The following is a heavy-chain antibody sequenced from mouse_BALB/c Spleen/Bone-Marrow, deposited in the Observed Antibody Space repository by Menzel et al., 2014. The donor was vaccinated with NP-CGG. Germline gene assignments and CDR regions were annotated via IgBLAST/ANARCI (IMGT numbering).Heavy chain of an antibody. CDR1: GYAFSTYW. CDR3: ARVGFSFDY. Sequence: QVQLQQSGAELVRPGSSVKISCKASGYAFSTYWMNWVKQRPGQGLEWIGQIYPGDGDTNYNEKFKGKATLTADKSSSTASIQLSSLTSEDSAVYFCARVGFSFDYWGQGTTLIVSS. V-gene: IGHV1-80*01. CDR2: IYPGDGDT. J-gene: IGHJ2*01. D-gene: IGHD3-1*01.